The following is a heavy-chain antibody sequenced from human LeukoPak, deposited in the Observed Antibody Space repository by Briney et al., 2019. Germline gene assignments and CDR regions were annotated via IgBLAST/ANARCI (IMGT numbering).Heavy chain of an antibody. D-gene: IGHD6-13*01. J-gene: IGHJ3*02. CDR3: AIRTLRPPRTIAAAGTFAFDI. V-gene: IGHV4-34*01. CDR1: GGSFSGYY. CDR2: INHSGST. Sequence: SETLSLTCAVYGGSFSGYYWSWIRQPPGKGLEWIGEINHSGSTNYNPSLKSRVTISVDTSKNQFSLKLSSVTAADTAVYYCAIRTLRPPRTIAAAGTFAFDIWGQGTMVTVSS.